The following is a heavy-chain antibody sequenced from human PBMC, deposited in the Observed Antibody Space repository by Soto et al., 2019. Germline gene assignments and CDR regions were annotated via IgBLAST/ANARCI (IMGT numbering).Heavy chain of an antibody. CDR2: IDPGDSEI. Sequence: EVQLVQSGAEVKKPGESLKISCKASGYSFTNYWIGWVRQMPRKGLEWMGIIDPGDSEIRYSPSSQGQVTISADKSTSTAYLQWSSLKASDTAMYYCARLSSSSYPYYFDYWGQGTLVTVSS. CDR1: GYSFTNYW. CDR3: ARLSSSSYPYYFDY. D-gene: IGHD6-6*01. J-gene: IGHJ4*02. V-gene: IGHV5-51*01.